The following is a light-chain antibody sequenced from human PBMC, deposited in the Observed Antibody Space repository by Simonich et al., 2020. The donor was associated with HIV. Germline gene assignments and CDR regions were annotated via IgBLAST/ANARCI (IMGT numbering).Light chain of an antibody. Sequence: DIVLTQTPLSLSVTPGQPASISCKSSQSLLHSGGKTYLSWYLQKPGQSPQLLIYLGSNRASGVPDRFSGSGSGTDFTLKISRVEAEDVGVYYCMQALQTPFTFGPGTKVDIK. CDR1: QSLLHSGGKTY. J-gene: IGKJ3*01. CDR2: LGS. V-gene: IGKV2-28*01. CDR3: MQALQTPFT.